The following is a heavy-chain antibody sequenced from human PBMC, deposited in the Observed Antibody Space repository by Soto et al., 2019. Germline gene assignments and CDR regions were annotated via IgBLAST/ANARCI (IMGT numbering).Heavy chain of an antibody. Sequence: PSETLSLTCAVYGGSFSGYYWSWFRQPPGKGLEWIGEINHSGSTNYNPSLKSRVTISVDTSKNQFSLKLSSVTAADTAVYYCARWGGTRSSALDVWGQGTTVTVSS. CDR1: GGSFSGYY. V-gene: IGHV4-34*01. CDR3: ARWGGTRSSALDV. CDR2: INHSGST. J-gene: IGHJ6*02. D-gene: IGHD2-8*01.